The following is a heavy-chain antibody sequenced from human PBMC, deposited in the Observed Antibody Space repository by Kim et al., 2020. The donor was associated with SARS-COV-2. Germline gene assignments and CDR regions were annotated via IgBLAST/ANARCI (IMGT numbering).Heavy chain of an antibody. CDR2: IKPDGSEK. V-gene: IGHV3-7*03. J-gene: IGHJ4*02. CDR1: GFTFSNYW. CDR3: AREGIVPTEPLDY. D-gene: IGHD2-2*01. Sequence: GGSLRLSCATSGFTFSNYWMTWVRQGPGKGLEWVATIKPDGSEKHYVDSVMGRFTISRDNVKNSLFLHMSSLRSEDTALYYCAREGIVPTEPLDYWGQGAQVTVSS.